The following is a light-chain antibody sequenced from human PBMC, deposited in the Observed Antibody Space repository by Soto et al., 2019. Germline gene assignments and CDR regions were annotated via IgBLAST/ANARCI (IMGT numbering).Light chain of an antibody. J-gene: IGKJ1*01. CDR1: QSVSSN. Sequence: EIVITQSPATLSVSPGERATLSCRASQSVSSNLAWYQQKPGQAPRLLIYGASTRATGIPARFSGSGSGTEFTLTISSLQSEDFAVYYCQQYNNWPPVWTFGQGTKVE. CDR3: QQYNNWPPVWT. V-gene: IGKV3-15*01. CDR2: GAS.